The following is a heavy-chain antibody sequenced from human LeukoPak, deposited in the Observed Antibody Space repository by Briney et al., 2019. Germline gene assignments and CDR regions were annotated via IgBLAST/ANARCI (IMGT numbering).Heavy chain of an antibody. Sequence: SETLSLTCTVSGGSVSSHYWSWIRQPPGKGLEWIGYISQSGGTNYNPSLKSRVTISVDTSKNQFSLKVNSVTAADTAVYYCAKRSLVEVIATPGNYFDCWGPGTLVTVSS. CDR2: ISQSGGT. V-gene: IGHV4-59*02. J-gene: IGHJ4*02. CDR3: AKRSLVEVIATPGNYFDC. D-gene: IGHD2-21*01. CDR1: GGSVSSHY.